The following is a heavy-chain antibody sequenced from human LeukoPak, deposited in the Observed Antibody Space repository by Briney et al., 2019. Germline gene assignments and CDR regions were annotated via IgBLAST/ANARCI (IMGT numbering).Heavy chain of an antibody. V-gene: IGHV1-18*01. CDR3: ARDFDTMRPFDY. J-gene: IGHJ4*02. D-gene: IGHD3-22*01. Sequence: ASVKVSCKASGYTFTSFGISWVRQAPGQGLEWMGWISAYNGNTNYAQKLQGRVTMTTDTSTSTAYMELRSLRSDDTAVYYCARDFDTMRPFDYWGQGTLVTVSS. CDR2: ISAYNGNT. CDR1: GYTFTSFG.